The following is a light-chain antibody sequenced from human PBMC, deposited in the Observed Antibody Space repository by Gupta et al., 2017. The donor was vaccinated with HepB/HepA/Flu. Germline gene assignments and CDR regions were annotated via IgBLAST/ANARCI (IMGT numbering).Light chain of an antibody. CDR3: ETWDSNIRV. Sequence: QLLVTQSSSASASLGSSVQLTCTLSSGYSHYSIGWHQQQPGNAPRFLMTVESSGRYNQGSGIPVRFSGSSSGAARYLTISNLQSEDEDDYYCETWDSNIRVFGGGTKLTVL. V-gene: IGLV4-60*03. CDR1: SGYSHYS. J-gene: IGLJ2*01. CDR2: VESSGRY.